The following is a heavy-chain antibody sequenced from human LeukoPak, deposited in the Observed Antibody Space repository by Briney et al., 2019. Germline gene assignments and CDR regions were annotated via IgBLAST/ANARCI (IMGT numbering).Heavy chain of an antibody. CDR1: GFTFSSYS. J-gene: IGHJ4*02. Sequence: GGSLRLSCAASGFTFSSYSMNWVRQAPGKGLEWVAFIRYDGSNKYYADSVKGRFTISRDNAKNSLYLQMNSLTAEDTAVYYCARDDYGPVAYGGQGTLVTVSS. V-gene: IGHV3-30*02. CDR3: ARDDYGPVAY. D-gene: IGHD4/OR15-4a*01. CDR2: IRYDGSNK.